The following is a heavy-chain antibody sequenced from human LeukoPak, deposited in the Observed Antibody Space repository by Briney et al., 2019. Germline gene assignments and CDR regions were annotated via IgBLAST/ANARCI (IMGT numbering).Heavy chain of an antibody. J-gene: IGHJ4*02. D-gene: IGHD3-22*01. CDR2: IIPIFGTA. CDR3: ARDRTTNYYDSSGYNDY. Sequence: ASVKVSCKASGGTFSRYAISWVRQAPGQGLEWMGGIIPIFGTANYAQKFQGRVTITADESTSTAYMELSSLRSEDTAVYYCARDRTTNYYDSSGYNDYWGQGTLVTVSS. CDR1: GGTFSRYA. V-gene: IGHV1-69*13.